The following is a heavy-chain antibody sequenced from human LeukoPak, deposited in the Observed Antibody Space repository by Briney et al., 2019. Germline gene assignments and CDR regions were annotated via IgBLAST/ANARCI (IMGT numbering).Heavy chain of an antibody. Sequence: ASVKVSCKASGYTFTGYYMHWVRQAPGQGLERMGWTNPNSGGTNCAQKFQGRVTMTRDTSINTAYMELSSLRFDDTAVYYCASSTHPGVWGQGTMVTVSS. V-gene: IGHV1-2*02. CDR1: GYTFTGYY. J-gene: IGHJ3*01. CDR3: ASSTHPGV. D-gene: IGHD1-1*01. CDR2: TNPNSGGT.